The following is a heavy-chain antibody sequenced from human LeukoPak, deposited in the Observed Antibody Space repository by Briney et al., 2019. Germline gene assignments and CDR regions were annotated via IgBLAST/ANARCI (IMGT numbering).Heavy chain of an antibody. J-gene: IGHJ4*02. Sequence: ASVKVSCNASGYTFTSYGISWVRQAPGQGLEWMGWISAYNGNTNYAQKLQGRVTMTTDTSTSTAYMELRSLRSDDTAVYYCARKSEVYSSSWAQYYFDYWGQGTLVTVSS. D-gene: IGHD6-13*01. CDR2: ISAYNGNT. CDR3: ARKSEVYSSSWAQYYFDY. CDR1: GYTFTSYG. V-gene: IGHV1-18*01.